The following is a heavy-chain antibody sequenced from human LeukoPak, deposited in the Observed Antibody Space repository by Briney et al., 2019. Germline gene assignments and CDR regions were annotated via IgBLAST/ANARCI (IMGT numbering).Heavy chain of an antibody. D-gene: IGHD2-2*01. CDR2: ISSSGSTI. Sequence: GGSLRLSCAASGFTFSDYYMSWIRQAPGKGLEWVSYISSSGSTIYYADSVKGRFTISRDNAKNSLYLQMNSLRAEDTAVYYCAMRYCSSTSCYGDYYYMDVWGKGTTVTVSS. CDR1: GFTFSDYY. CDR3: AMRYCSSTSCYGDYYYMDV. J-gene: IGHJ6*03. V-gene: IGHV3-11*01.